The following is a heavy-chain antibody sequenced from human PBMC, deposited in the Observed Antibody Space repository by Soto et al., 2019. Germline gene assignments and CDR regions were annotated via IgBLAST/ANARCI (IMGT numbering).Heavy chain of an antibody. D-gene: IGHD5-12*01. CDR1: GGSISSSH. J-gene: IGHJ3*02. CDR3: ARDGVYSSSPTAFDI. Sequence: SETLSLTCTVSGGSISSSHWSWIRQPPGKGLEWIGYLYYSGSTNYNPSLKSRVTMSVDTSKNQFSLKLTSVTAADTTMYFCARDGVYSSSPTAFDIWGQGTMVTVSS. V-gene: IGHV4-59*01. CDR2: LYYSGST.